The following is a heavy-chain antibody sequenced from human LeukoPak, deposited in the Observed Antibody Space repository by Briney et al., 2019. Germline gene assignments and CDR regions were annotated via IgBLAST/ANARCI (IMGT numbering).Heavy chain of an antibody. Sequence: ASVKVSCKASGFIFTGYYMHWVRQAPGQGLEWMGWINPNSGGTNYAQKFQGRVTMTRDTSISTAYMELSRLRSDDTAVYYCARDAYRRYYYDSSGYPYFDYWGQGTLVTVSS. CDR2: INPNSGGT. CDR1: GFIFTGYY. CDR3: ARDAYRRYYYDSSGYPYFDY. J-gene: IGHJ4*02. V-gene: IGHV1-2*02. D-gene: IGHD3-22*01.